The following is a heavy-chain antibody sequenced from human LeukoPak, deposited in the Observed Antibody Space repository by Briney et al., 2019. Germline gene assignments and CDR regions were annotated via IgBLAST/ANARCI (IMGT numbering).Heavy chain of an antibody. V-gene: IGHV3-23*01. J-gene: IGHJ4*02. CDR1: GFTFSSYA. CDR2: ISGGGGSI. CDR3: ARYRSVTTGKRFFDY. Sequence: GGSLRLSCVASGFTFSSYAMSWVRQAPGKGLEWVSGISGGGGSIHYADSVKGRFTISRDNSMNTLYLQMNSLRAEDTAVYYCARYRSVTTGKRFFDYWGQGTLVTVSS. D-gene: IGHD4-17*01.